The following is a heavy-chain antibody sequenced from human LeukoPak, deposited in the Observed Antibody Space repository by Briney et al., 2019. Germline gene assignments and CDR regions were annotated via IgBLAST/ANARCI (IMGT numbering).Heavy chain of an antibody. CDR3: ARLLGNDALFDS. Sequence: PGGSLRLSCAASGFTFSNYWMSWVRQAPGQGLEWVANIKQRGSEKYYVDSVKGRLTISRDDAKNSLSLQMNGLRAEDTAVYYCARLLGNDALFDSWGRGALVTVSS. V-gene: IGHV3-7*01. D-gene: IGHD1-1*01. J-gene: IGHJ4*02. CDR1: GFTFSNYW. CDR2: IKQRGSEK.